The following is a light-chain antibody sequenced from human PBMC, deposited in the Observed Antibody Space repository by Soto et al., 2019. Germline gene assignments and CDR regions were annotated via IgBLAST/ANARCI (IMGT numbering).Light chain of an antibody. J-gene: IGLJ2*01. Sequence: QSALTQPASVSGSPGQSITISCTGTSSDLGAYNYVSWYQQHPGKAPKLMIYEVNNRPSGVSNRFSGSKSGNTASLIIFGLQAEDEADYYCSSYTVSRTRVFGGGTKVTVL. V-gene: IGLV2-14*01. CDR2: EVN. CDR3: SSYTVSRTRV. CDR1: SSDLGAYNY.